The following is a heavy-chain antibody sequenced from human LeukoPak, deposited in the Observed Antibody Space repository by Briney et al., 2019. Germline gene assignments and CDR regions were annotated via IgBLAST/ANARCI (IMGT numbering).Heavy chain of an antibody. V-gene: IGHV4-39*01. CDR2: IFYSGST. Sequence: PSETLSLTCTVSSGSISTSNYYWGWVRQPPGKALEWIGNIFYSGSTYYSPSLKSRVTISVDTSKNQFSLKLSSVTAADTAVYYCARHLTKYGSGSYYLQPRLDYWGQGTLVTVSS. J-gene: IGHJ4*02. CDR3: ARHLTKYGSGSYYLQPRLDY. CDR1: SGSISTSNYY. D-gene: IGHD3-10*01.